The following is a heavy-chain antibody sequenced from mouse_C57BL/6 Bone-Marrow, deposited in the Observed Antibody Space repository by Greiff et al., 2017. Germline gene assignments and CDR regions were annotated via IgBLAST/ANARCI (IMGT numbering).Heavy chain of an antibody. CDR3: ARLWLRRGPDY. D-gene: IGHD2-2*01. V-gene: IGHV1-52*01. J-gene: IGHJ2*01. CDR2: IDPSDSET. Sequence: QVHVQQSGAELVRPGSSVKLSCKASGYTFTSYWMHWVKQRPIQGLEWIGNIDPSDSETHYNQKFKDKATLTVDKSSSTAYMQLSSLTSEDSAVYYCARLWLRRGPDYWGQGTTLTVSS. CDR1: GYTFTSYW.